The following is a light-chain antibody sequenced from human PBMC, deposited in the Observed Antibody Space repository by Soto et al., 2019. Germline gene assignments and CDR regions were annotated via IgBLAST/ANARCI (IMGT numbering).Light chain of an antibody. CDR3: QQRSNWPWT. J-gene: IGKJ1*01. CDR1: QSVSSSY. Sequence: EIVMTQSPATLSVSPGERATLSCSASQSVSSSYLAWYQQKPGQAPRLLIYGASSRATGIPARFSGSGSGTDFTLTISSLEPEDFAVYYCQQRSNWPWTFGQGTKV. CDR2: GAS. V-gene: IGKV3D-20*02.